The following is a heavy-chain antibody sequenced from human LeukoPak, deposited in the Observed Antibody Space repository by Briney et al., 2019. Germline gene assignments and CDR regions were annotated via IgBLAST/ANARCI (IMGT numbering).Heavy chain of an antibody. CDR1: GYTFTSYG. CDR2: ISAYNGNT. CDR3: ARVPSSSWYSVAFDY. Sequence: ASVKVSCKASGYTFTSYGISWVRQAPGQGLEWMGWISAYNGNTNYAQKLQGRVTMTTDTSTSTAYMELRSLRSDDTAVYYCARVPSSSWYSVAFDYWGQGTLVTVSS. V-gene: IGHV1-18*01. J-gene: IGHJ4*02. D-gene: IGHD6-13*01.